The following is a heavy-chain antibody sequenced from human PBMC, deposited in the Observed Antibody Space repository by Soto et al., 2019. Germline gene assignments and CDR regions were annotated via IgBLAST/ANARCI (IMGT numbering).Heavy chain of an antibody. V-gene: IGHV1-69*01. D-gene: IGHD5-12*01. CDR3: ARGRGYSGDDHYYYFDMDV. Sequence: QVQLVQSGAEVKKPGSSVKVSCKASGGTFNNYPITWVRQAPGQGLEWMGGSIPIFGTANYAQKFQGRVTISVDASTSTAYMELSSLRSEDTAVYYCARGRGYSGDDHYYYFDMDVW. J-gene: IGHJ6*01. CDR1: GGTFNNYP. CDR2: SIPIFGTA.